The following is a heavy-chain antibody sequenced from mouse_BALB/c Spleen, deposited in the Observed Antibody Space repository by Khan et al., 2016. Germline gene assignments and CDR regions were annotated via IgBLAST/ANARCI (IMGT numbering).Heavy chain of an antibody. CDR1: GFSLTHYG. J-gene: IGHJ3*01. CDR3: ARDENYRYDGFAY. D-gene: IGHD2-14*01. Sequence: QVQLKESGPGLVAPSQTLSITCTVSGFSLTHYGVHWVRQPPGKGLEWLGIIWAGGSTNYNSALMSRLSISKDNSKSQVSLKMNSLQTDDTATYYCARDENYRYDGFAYWGQGTLVTVSA. CDR2: IWAGGST. V-gene: IGHV2-9*02.